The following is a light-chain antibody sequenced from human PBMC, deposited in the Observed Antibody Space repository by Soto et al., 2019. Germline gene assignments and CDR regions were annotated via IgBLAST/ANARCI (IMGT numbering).Light chain of an antibody. J-gene: IGLJ3*02. CDR2: EVS. V-gene: IGLV2-14*01. Sequence: QSALTQPASVSGSPGQSITISCTGTSSDVGGYNYVSWYQQHPGKAPKLMIYEVSNRPSGVSNRFSGSKSGNTASLTISGLQAEDEADYSCSSYINSGTFGVFGGGTKLTVL. CDR3: SSYINSGTFGV. CDR1: SSDVGGYNY.